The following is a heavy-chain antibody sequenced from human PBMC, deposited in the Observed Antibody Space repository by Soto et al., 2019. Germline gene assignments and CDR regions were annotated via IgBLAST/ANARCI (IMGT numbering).Heavy chain of an antibody. CDR1: GGSISNGGYS. Sequence: QVQLQESGPGLVKPSQTLSLTCTVSGGSISNGGYSWSWLRQHPEKGLEWIGYIYYSVSTYYNPSRKSRVTIALDTAKIQFSLKLTSVNAADTAVYYFARDRNTVVVSADGWFEPWGQGTLVTVSS. CDR2: IYYSVST. D-gene: IGHD2-21*02. CDR3: ARDRNTVVVSADGWFEP. J-gene: IGHJ5*02. V-gene: IGHV4-31*03.